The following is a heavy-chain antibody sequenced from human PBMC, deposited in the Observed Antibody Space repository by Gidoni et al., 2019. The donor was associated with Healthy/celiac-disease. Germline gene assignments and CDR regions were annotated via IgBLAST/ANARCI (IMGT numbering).Heavy chain of an antibody. CDR2: IIPIFGTS. CDR3: TRVRDYGDHVDDY. CDR1: GGTFRSYA. V-gene: IGHV1-69*01. D-gene: IGHD4-17*01. Sequence: VQLVQSGAEVEKPGSSAKVSCKASGGTFRSYAISWVRQAPGQGLEWMGGIIPIFGTSNYAQKFQGRVTITAYESTSTAYMALSSLRSDDTAVYYCTRVRDYGDHVDDYWGQGPLGTVSS. J-gene: IGHJ4*02.